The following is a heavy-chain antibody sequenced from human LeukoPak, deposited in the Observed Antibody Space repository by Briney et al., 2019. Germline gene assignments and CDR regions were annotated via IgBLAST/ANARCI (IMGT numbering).Heavy chain of an antibody. CDR3: AKDPDIVVVVAASFDY. CDR2: ISGSGGST. CDR1: GFTISSYA. Sequence: PGGSLRLSCAASGFTISSYAMSWVRQAPGKGLEWVSAISGSGGSTYYGDSVKGRFTISRDNSKNTLYLQMNSLRAEDTAVYYCAKDPDIVVVVAASFDYWGQGTLVTVSS. J-gene: IGHJ4*02. V-gene: IGHV3-23*01. D-gene: IGHD2-15*01.